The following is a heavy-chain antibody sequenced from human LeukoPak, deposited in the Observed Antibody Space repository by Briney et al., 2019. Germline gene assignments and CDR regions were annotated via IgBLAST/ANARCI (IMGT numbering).Heavy chain of an antibody. CDR2: IYYSGST. J-gene: IGHJ4*02. Sequence: SETLSLTCTVSGGSISSYYWSWIRQPPGKGLEWIGYIYYSGSTNYNPSLKSRVTISVDTSKNQFSLKLSSVTAADTAVYYCARVSGSYPNYYFDYWGQGTLVTVSS. D-gene: IGHD1-26*01. CDR3: ARVSGSYPNYYFDY. CDR1: GGSISSYY. V-gene: IGHV4-59*01.